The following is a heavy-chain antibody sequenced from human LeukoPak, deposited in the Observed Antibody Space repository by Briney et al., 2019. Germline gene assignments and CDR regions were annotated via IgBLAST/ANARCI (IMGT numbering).Heavy chain of an antibody. CDR1: GFTFSSYG. J-gene: IGHJ4*02. V-gene: IGHV3-30*18. CDR3: AKGRGVRGNYFDY. D-gene: IGHD3-10*01. Sequence: GGSLRLSCAASGFTFSSYGMHWVRQAPGKGLEWVAVISYDGSNKYYADSVKGRFTISRDNSKNTLYLQMNSLRAEDTAVYYCAKGRGVRGNYFDYWGQGTLVTVSS. CDR2: ISYDGSNK.